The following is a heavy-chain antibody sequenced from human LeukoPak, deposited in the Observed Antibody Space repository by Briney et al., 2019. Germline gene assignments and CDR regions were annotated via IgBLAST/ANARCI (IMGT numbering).Heavy chain of an antibody. CDR1: GFTFSSYW. Sequence: GGSLRLSCAASGFTFSSYWMNWVRQAPGRGPEWVAHIKQDGSEKYYLDSVKGRFTISRDNAKNSLYLQMSSLRAEDTAVYYCARLPRGLWSGSYYFDYWGQGTLVTVSS. V-gene: IGHV3-7*03. D-gene: IGHD4/OR15-4a*01. CDR3: ARLPRGLWSGSYYFDY. J-gene: IGHJ4*02. CDR2: IKQDGSEK.